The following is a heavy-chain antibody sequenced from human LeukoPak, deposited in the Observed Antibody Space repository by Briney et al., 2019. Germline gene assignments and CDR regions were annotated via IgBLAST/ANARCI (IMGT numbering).Heavy chain of an antibody. J-gene: IGHJ3*02. CDR3: AKDLYGDYPAGDXAFDI. V-gene: IGHV3-9*03. D-gene: IGHD4-17*01. CDR2: ISWNSGSI. Sequence: GRSLRLSCAASGFTFDDYAMHWVRQAPGKGLEWVSGISWNSGSIGYADSVKGRFTISRDNAKNSLYLQMNSLRAEDVALYYCAKDLYGDYPAGDXAFDIWGQGTMVTVSS. CDR1: GFTFDDYA.